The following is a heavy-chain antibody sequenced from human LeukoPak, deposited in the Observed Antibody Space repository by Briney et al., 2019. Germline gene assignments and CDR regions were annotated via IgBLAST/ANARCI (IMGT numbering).Heavy chain of an antibody. CDR3: ARQKIVVVPAATGNWFDP. Sequence: SETLSLTCTVSGGSISSSSYYWGWIRQPPGKGLEWIGSIYYSGSTYYNPSLKSRVTISVDTSKNQFSLKLSSVTAADTAVYYCARQKIVVVPAATGNWFDPWGQGTLVTVSS. D-gene: IGHD2-2*01. V-gene: IGHV4-39*01. J-gene: IGHJ5*02. CDR2: IYYSGST. CDR1: GGSISSSSYY.